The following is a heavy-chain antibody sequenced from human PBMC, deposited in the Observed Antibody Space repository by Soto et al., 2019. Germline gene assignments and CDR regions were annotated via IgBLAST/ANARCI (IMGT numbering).Heavy chain of an antibody. CDR2: ISSNGGST. J-gene: IGHJ4*02. V-gene: IGHV3-64D*08. D-gene: IGHD3-16*02. Sequence: GGSLRLSCSASGFTFSSYAMHWVRQAPGKGLEYVSAISSNGGSTYYADSVKGRFTISRDNSKNTLYLQMSSLRAEDTAVYYCVKEFVLYDYVWGSYRSRPDDYWGQGTLVTVSS. CDR3: VKEFVLYDYVWGSYRSRPDDY. CDR1: GFTFSSYA.